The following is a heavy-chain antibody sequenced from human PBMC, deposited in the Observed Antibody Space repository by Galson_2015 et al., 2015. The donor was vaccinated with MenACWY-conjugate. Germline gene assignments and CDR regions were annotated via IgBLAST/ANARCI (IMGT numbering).Heavy chain of an antibody. V-gene: IGHV3-21*01. Sequence: SLRLSCAASGFTFSSYSMNWVRQAPGKGLEWVSSISSSSSYIYYADSVKGRFTISRDNAKNSLYLQMNSLRAEDTAVYYCAREEYYEGDIDYWGQGTLVTVSS. J-gene: IGHJ4*02. CDR2: ISSSSSYI. CDR3: AREEYYEGDIDY. D-gene: IGHD3-22*01. CDR1: GFTFSSYS.